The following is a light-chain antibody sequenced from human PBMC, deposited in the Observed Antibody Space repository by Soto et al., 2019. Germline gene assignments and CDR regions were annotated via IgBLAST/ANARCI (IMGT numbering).Light chain of an antibody. CDR1: QSISGW. Sequence: DIQMTQSPSTLSASVGDTVIITCRASQSISGWLAWYQQKPGKAPKVLIYKASNLETGVPSRFSGRGSGTEFTLTISSLQPDDFATYYCQQYSSYLYTFGQGTKLEIK. J-gene: IGKJ2*01. CDR3: QQYSSYLYT. CDR2: KAS. V-gene: IGKV1-5*03.